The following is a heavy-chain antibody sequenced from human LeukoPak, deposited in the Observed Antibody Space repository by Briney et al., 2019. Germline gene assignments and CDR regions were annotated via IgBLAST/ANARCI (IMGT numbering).Heavy chain of an antibody. CDR1: GFTFSSYA. CDR3: ARDGFDWRLGY. CDR2: ISYDGSNK. Sequence: PGGSLRLSCAASGFTFSSYAMHWVRQAPGKGLEWVAVISYDGSNKYYADSVKGRFTISRDNSKNTLYLQMNSLRAEDTAVYYCARDGFDWRLGYWGQGNLVTVSS. D-gene: IGHD3-9*01. V-gene: IGHV3-30-3*01. J-gene: IGHJ4*02.